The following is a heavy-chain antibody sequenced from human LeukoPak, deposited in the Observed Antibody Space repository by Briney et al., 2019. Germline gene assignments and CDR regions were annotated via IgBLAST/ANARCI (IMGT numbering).Heavy chain of an antibody. CDR2: ITTNSVM. D-gene: IGHD2-2*01. J-gene: IGHJ5*01. V-gene: IGHV3-48*02. CDR3: TRGRYQFLGPNDS. CDR1: GFTLSDYG. Sequence: GGSLRLSCVASGFTLSDYGMSGARQAPGKGLEWISYITTNSVMFYADSVEGRFAISRDNDQNSVYLQMSVLRDDDTAVYYCTRGRYQFLGPNDSWGQGALVTVSS.